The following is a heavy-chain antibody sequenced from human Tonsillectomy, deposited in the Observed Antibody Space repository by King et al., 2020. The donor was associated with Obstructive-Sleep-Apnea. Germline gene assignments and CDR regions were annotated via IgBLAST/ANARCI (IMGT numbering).Heavy chain of an antibody. CDR2: IYYSGST. Sequence: VQLQESGPGLVKPSETLSLTCTVSGGSISTFYWNWIRQPPGKGLEWIGYIYYSGSTNSNPSLKSRVSISVDTSKNQFSLKLSSVTAADTAVYYCARDPSYSSNWGVYVDHWGQGTLAT. J-gene: IGHJ4*02. CDR3: ARDPSYSSNWGVYVDH. D-gene: IGHD6-13*01. V-gene: IGHV4-59*01. CDR1: GGSISTFY.